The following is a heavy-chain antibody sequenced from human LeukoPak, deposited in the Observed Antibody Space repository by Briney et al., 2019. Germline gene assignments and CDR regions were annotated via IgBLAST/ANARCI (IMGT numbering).Heavy chain of an antibody. CDR1: GFTFSGSA. CDR3: MGSYYGSGSLYYYYGMDV. V-gene: IGHV3-73*01. CDR2: IRSRANSYAT. D-gene: IGHD3-10*01. J-gene: IGHJ6*04. Sequence: PGGSLRLSCAASGFTFSGSAMHWVRQASGKGLEWVGRIRSRANSYATAYAASVKGRFTISRDDSKNTAYLQMNSLKTEDTAVYYCMGSYYGSGSLYYYYGMDVWGKGTTVTVSS.